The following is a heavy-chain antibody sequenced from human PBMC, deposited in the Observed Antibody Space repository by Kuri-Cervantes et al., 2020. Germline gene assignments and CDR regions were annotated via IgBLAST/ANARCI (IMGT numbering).Heavy chain of an antibody. CDR1: GGSFSGYY. Sequence: GSLRLSCAVYGGSFSGYYWSWIRQPPGKGLEWIGEINHSGSTNYNPSLKSRVTISVDTSKNQFSLKLRSVTAADTAVYYCARGTDTAWGYWGQGTLVTGSS. CDR3: ARGTDTAWGY. J-gene: IGHJ4*02. V-gene: IGHV4-34*01. D-gene: IGHD5-18*01. CDR2: INHSGST.